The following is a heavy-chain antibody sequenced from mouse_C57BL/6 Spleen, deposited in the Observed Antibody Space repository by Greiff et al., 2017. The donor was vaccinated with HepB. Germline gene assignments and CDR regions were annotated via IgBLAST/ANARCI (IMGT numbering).Heavy chain of an antibody. CDR1: GFTFSDYY. CDR3: ARDLYDYAMDY. CDR2: INYDGSST. Sequence: EVQVVESEGGLVQPGSSMKLSCTASGFTFSDYYMAWVRQVPEKGLEWVANINYDGSSTYYLDSLKSRFIISRDNAKNILYLQMSSLKSEDTATYYCARDLYDYAMDYWGQGTSVTVSS. J-gene: IGHJ4*01. D-gene: IGHD2-10*02. V-gene: IGHV5-16*01.